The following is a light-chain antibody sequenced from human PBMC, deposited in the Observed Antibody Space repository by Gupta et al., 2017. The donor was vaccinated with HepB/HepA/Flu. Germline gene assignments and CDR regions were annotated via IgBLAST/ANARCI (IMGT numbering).Light chain of an antibody. V-gene: IGLV2-8*01. CDR1: SNDIGNYSY. J-gene: IGLJ2*01. CDR2: EAV. Sequence: STMTQPPSASGSPGQTVTISGTGTSNDIGNYSYVSWYQQHPGEAPKLIVYEAVKRPSCVPGRFSASKTGNTASLTVSGRQPEEEANYYCSSDAGTNTVLFGGGTQLTVL. CDR3: SSDAGTNTVL.